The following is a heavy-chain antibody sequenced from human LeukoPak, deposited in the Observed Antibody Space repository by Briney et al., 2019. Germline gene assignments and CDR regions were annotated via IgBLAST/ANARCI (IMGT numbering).Heavy chain of an antibody. V-gene: IGHV3-7*03. CDR3: ARDKIEGPSNFDN. CDR2: IKQDGSEE. Sequence: GGSLRLSCAASGFTFTNYWMTWVRQAPGKGPEWVANIKQDGSEEYYVDSVKGRFTISRDNAKNSLYLQMNSLRAEDTAIYYCARDKIEGPSNFDNWGQGTLVIVSS. D-gene: IGHD2/OR15-2a*01. J-gene: IGHJ4*02. CDR1: GFTFTNYW.